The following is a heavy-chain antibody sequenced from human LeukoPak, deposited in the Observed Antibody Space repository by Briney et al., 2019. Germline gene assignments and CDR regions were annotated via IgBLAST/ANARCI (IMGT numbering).Heavy chain of an antibody. J-gene: IGHJ4*02. D-gene: IGHD1-26*01. CDR1: GFTFSSYGM. V-gene: IGHV4-4*02. Sequence: SGGSLRLSCAASGFTFSSYGMSWVRQPPGKGLEWIGEISHSGGRTNYNPSLKSRVTFSVDKSKNQFSLNLSSVTAADTAVYYCATKIVGATRRDYWGQGTLVTVSS. CDR2: ISHSGGRT. CDR3: ATKIVGATRRDY.